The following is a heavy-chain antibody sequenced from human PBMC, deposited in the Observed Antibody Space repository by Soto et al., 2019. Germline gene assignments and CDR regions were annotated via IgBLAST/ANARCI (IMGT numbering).Heavy chain of an antibody. D-gene: IGHD3-22*01. Sequence: RASVKVSCKASGYTFTSYYMHWVRQAPGQGLEWMGIINPSGGSTSYAQKFQGRVTMTRDTSTSTVYMELSSLRSEDTAVYYCARGENTMIVVVSHFDYWGQGTLVTVSS. CDR1: GYTFTSYY. J-gene: IGHJ4*02. V-gene: IGHV1-46*01. CDR3: ARGENTMIVVVSHFDY. CDR2: INPSGGST.